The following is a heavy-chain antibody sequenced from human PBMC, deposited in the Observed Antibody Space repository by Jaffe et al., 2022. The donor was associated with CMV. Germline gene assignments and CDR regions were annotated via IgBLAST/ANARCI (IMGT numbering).Heavy chain of an antibody. CDR3: ARDPLRFLARNYMDV. CDR2: ISSSSSYI. V-gene: IGHV3-21*01. D-gene: IGHD3-3*01. CDR1: GFTFSSYS. Sequence: EVQLVESGGGLVKPGGSLRLSCAASGFTFSSYSMNWVRQAPGKGLEWVSSISSSSSYIYYADSVKGRFTISRDNAKNSLYLQMNSLRAEDTAVYYCARDPLRFLARNYMDVWGKGTTVTVSS. J-gene: IGHJ6*03.